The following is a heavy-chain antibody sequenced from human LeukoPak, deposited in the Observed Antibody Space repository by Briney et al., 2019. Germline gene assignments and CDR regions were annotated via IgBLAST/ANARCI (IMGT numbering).Heavy chain of an antibody. CDR2: IYSGGST. D-gene: IGHD1-26*01. Sequence: GGSLRLSCAASGFTVSSNYMSWVRQAPGKGVEWVSVIYSGGSTYYADSVKGRFTISRDKSKNTLYLQMNSLRAEDTAVYYCARNTSGSYYFDYWGQGTLVTVSS. V-gene: IGHV3-66*02. CDR1: GFTVSSNY. J-gene: IGHJ4*02. CDR3: ARNTSGSYYFDY.